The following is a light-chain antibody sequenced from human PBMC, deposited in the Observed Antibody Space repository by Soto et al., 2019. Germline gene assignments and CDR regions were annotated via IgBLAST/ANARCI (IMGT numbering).Light chain of an antibody. Sequence: QSALTQPASVSGSPGQSITISCTGTSSDVGGYNYVSWYQQHPGKAPKLMIYEVSNRPSGVSNRFSGSKSGNTASLTISGLQAEDEADYYCCSYAGISIDVLFGGGTKVTVL. J-gene: IGLJ2*01. CDR2: EVS. CDR3: CSYAGISIDVL. CDR1: SSDVGGYNY. V-gene: IGLV2-14*01.